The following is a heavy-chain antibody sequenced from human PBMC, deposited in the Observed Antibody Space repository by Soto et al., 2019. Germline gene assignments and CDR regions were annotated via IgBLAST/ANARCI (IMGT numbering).Heavy chain of an antibody. CDR3: ASQQWLVN. CDR1: GFTFSSYA. J-gene: IGHJ4*02. Sequence: QVQLVESGGGVVQPGRSLRLSCAASGFTFSSYAMHWVRQAPGKGLEWVAVISYDGSNKYYADSVKGRFTISRDNSKNTLYLQMNSLRAEDTAVYYGASQQWLVNWGQGTLVTVSS. CDR2: ISYDGSNK. V-gene: IGHV3-30-3*01. D-gene: IGHD6-19*01.